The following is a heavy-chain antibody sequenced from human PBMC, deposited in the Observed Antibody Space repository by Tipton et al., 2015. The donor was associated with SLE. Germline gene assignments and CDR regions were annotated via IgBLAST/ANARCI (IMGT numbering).Heavy chain of an antibody. CDR2: ISSSSSYI. Sequence: SLRLSCAASGFTFSDYYMSWIRQAPGKGLEWVSYISSSSSYIYYADSVKGRFTISRDNAKNSLYLQMNSLRAEDTAVYYCATDSGSYSSGWGWGQGTLVTVSS. J-gene: IGHJ4*02. D-gene: IGHD6-19*01. V-gene: IGHV3-11*06. CDR1: GFTFSDYY. CDR3: ATDSGSYSSGWG.